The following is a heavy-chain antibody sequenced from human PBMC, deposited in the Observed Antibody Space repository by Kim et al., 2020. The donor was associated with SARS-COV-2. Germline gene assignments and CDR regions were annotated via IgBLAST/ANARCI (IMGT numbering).Heavy chain of an antibody. CDR2: INHSGST. CDR1: GGSFSGYY. Sequence: SETLSLTCAVYGGSFSGYYWSWIRQPPGKGLEWIGEINHSGSTNYNPSLKSRVTISVDTSKNQFSLKLSSVTAADTAVYYCARGGGTAVVVPAAMMGEGGFWLDPWGQGTLVTVSS. J-gene: IGHJ5*02. V-gene: IGHV4-34*01. CDR3: ARGGGTAVVVPAAMMGEGGFWLDP. D-gene: IGHD2-2*01.